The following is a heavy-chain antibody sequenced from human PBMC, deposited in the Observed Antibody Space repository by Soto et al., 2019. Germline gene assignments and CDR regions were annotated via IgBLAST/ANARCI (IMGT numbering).Heavy chain of an antibody. V-gene: IGHV1-46*01. Sequence: ASVKVSCKASGCTFTSYYMHWVRQAPGQGLEWMGIINPSGGSTSYAQKFQGRVTMTRDTSTSTVYMELSSLRSEDTAVYYCARPSGSYADGGAYYFDYWGQGTLVTVSS. CDR1: GCTFTSYY. CDR2: INPSGGST. J-gene: IGHJ4*02. D-gene: IGHD1-26*01. CDR3: ARPSGSYADGGAYYFDY.